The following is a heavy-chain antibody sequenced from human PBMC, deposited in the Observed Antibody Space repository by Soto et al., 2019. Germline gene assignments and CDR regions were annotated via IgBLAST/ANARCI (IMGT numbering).Heavy chain of an antibody. D-gene: IGHD1-26*01. CDR1: GGSISRGDYY. J-gene: IGHJ5*02. V-gene: IGHV4-30-4*01. Sequence: SEALSLTCTVSGGSISRGDYYWSWIRQPPGKGLEWIGYIYYSGSTYYNPSLKSRVTISVDTSRNQFSLKLSSVTAADTAVYYCARDQSVGQGFDPWGQGTLVTVS. CDR2: IYYSGST. CDR3: ARDQSVGQGFDP.